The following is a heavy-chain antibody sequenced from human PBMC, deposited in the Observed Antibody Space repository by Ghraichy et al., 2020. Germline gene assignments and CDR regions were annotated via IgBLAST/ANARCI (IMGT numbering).Heavy chain of an antibody. CDR3: ARDGLEWALPYLYS. Sequence: GGSLRLSCEASTFTFKNYAMTWVRQAPGKGLEWVSTISGTSGTTYYTDSVKGRFTISRDNSKNTLYLQMNSLRADDTAVYFCARDGLEWALPYLYSWGQGTLGAVSS. D-gene: IGHD1-26*01. CDR1: TFTFKNYA. CDR2: ISGTSGTT. J-gene: IGHJ4*02. V-gene: IGHV3-23*01.